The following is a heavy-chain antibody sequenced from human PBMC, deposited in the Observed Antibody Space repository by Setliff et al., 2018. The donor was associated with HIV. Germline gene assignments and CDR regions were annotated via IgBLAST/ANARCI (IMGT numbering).Heavy chain of an antibody. CDR3: ARLVRGGSGHYFDY. V-gene: IGHV4-39*07. J-gene: IGHJ4*02. CDR2: VFYSGST. Sequence: KPSETLSLTCAVSGVTFSSNNYYWGWIRQPPGKGLEWIGTVFYSGSTSYSPPLKNRVTISVDTSKNQFSLKLKSVTAADTALYYCARLVRGGSGHYFDYWGQRKLVTVSS. D-gene: IGHD3-10*01. CDR1: GVTFSSNNYY.